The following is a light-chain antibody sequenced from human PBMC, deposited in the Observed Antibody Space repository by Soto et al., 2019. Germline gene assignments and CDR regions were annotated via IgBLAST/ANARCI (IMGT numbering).Light chain of an antibody. CDR2: EVS. CDR1: SSDVGGYNY. Sequence: QSALTQPASVSGSPGQSITISCTGTSSDVGGYNYVSWYQQHPGKAPKLMLYEVSNRPSGVSNRFSGSKSGNTASLTISGLPAEDEADYYCSSYTSNSTHVVFGGGTKLTVL. V-gene: IGLV2-14*01. CDR3: SSYTSNSTHVV. J-gene: IGLJ2*01.